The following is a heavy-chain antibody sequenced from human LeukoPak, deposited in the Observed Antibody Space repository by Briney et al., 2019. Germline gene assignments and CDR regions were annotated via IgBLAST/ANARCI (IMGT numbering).Heavy chain of an antibody. CDR2: IYYSGST. CDR1: GGSISSSSYY. CDR3: ARQGRLTTFDY. J-gene: IGHJ4*02. Sequence: SETLSLTCTVSGGSISSSSYYWAWIRQPPGKGLEWIGSIYYSGSTYYNPSLKSRVTISVDTSKNQFSLKLSSVTAADTAVYYCARQGRLTTFDYWGQGTLVTVSS. D-gene: IGHD4-11*01. V-gene: IGHV4-39*01.